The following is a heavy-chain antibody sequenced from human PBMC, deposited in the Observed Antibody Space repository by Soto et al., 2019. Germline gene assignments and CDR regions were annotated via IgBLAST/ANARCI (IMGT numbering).Heavy chain of an antibody. CDR3: AGDPDSHYNDSHASSYP. CDR2: ISAYNGNT. Sequence: ASVKVSCKASGYTFTSYGISWVRQAPGQGLEWMGWISAYNGNTNYAQKLQGRVTMTTDTSTGTAYMELTRLRSDDTAVYYCAGDPDSHYNDSHASSYPWGQGTLVTVSS. J-gene: IGHJ5*02. D-gene: IGHD3-22*01. V-gene: IGHV1-18*01. CDR1: GYTFTSYG.